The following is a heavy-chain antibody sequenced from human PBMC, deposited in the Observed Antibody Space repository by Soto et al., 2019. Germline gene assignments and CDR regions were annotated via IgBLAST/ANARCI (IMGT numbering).Heavy chain of an antibody. J-gene: IGHJ6*02. Sequence: EMQLVESGGGLVQPGGSLRLSCVASGFRLSNHFMNWVRQAPGKGLEWVATIKEDGREKYYVESVEGRFTISRDNAKNSLYLEVSTVRDGDTAVYYCARPRFRGMDVWGQGTTVTVSS. CDR2: IKEDGREK. CDR1: GFRLSNHF. V-gene: IGHV3-7*03. CDR3: ARPRFRGMDV. D-gene: IGHD3-10*01.